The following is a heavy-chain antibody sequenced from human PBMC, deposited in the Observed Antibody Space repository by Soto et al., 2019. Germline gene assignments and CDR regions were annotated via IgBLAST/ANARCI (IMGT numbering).Heavy chain of an antibody. CDR2: IYPGDSDT. CDR1: GYSFTRYW. V-gene: IGHV5-51*01. CDR3: TRHESVYGSGSYYVDY. D-gene: IGHD3-10*01. J-gene: IGHJ4*02. Sequence: GESLKISCKGSGYSFTRYWIGWVRQMPGKGLEWMGIIYPGDSDTRYSPSFQGQVTISVDKSISTAYLQWSSLKASDTAMYYCTRHESVYGSGSYYVDYWGQGTLVNVSS.